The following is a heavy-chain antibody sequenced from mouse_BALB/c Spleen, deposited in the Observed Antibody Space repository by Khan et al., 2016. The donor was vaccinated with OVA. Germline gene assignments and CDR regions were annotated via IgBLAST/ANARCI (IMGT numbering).Heavy chain of an antibody. CDR3: ARIYGGDFDY. Sequence: VQLKESGPGLVKPSQSLSLTCTVTGYSITSDYAWNWIRQFPGNKLEWMGHISYSGNTKYNPSLKSRISITRDTSKNQFFLQLNSVTTEDTATDYGARIYGGDFDYWGQGTTLTVSS. D-gene: IGHD1-1*01. J-gene: IGHJ2*01. CDR2: ISYSGNT. V-gene: IGHV3-2*02. CDR1: GYSITSDYA.